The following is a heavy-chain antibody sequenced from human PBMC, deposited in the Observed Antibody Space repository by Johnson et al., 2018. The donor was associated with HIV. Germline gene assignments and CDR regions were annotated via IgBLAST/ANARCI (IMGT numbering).Heavy chain of an antibody. Sequence: QVQLVESGGGLVKPGGSLRLSCAASGFTFSDYYMSWFRQAPGKGLEWVSYISSSGSTIYYADSVKGRFTISRDKGMNSLYLQMNSLRAEDTAVYYCVRGGTAYWDRVSAFDIWGQGTMVTVSS. CDR3: VRGGTAYWDRVSAFDI. V-gene: IGHV3-11*04. D-gene: IGHD2-8*02. J-gene: IGHJ3*02. CDR2: ISSSGSTI. CDR1: GFTFSDYY.